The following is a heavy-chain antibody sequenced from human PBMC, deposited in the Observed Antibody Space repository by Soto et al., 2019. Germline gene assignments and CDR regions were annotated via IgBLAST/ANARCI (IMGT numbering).Heavy chain of an antibody. J-gene: IGHJ4*02. V-gene: IGHV3-23*01. CDR3: AKDSRAYCGGACPTPFDY. CDR2: IGASGGNT. D-gene: IGHD2-21*02. CDR1: GLTFSSYA. Sequence: EVQLLESGGNLVQPGGSLRLSCAASGLTFSSYAMSWVRQAPGKGLEWVSGIGASGGNTYYADSVKGRFTISRDNSKNTLYLQMNSLRAEDTAVYYCAKDSRAYCGGACPTPFDYWGQGTLVTVSS.